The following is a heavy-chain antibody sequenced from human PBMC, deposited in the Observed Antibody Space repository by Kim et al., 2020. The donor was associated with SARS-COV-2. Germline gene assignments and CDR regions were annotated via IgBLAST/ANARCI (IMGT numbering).Heavy chain of an antibody. CDR2: INHSGST. CDR1: GGSFSGYY. D-gene: IGHD3-22*01. Sequence: SETLSLTCAVYGGSFSGYYWSWIRQPPGKGLEWIGEINHSGSTNYNPSLKSRVTISVDTSKNQFSLKLSSVTAADTAVYYCARGRRTNNYITMIVVAISWFDPRGQGTLVTVSS. J-gene: IGHJ5*02. CDR3: ARGRRTNNYITMIVVAISWFDP. V-gene: IGHV4-34*01.